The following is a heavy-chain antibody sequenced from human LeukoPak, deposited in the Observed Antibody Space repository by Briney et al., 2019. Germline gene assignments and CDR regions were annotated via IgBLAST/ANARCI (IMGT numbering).Heavy chain of an antibody. CDR2: INSDGSST. V-gene: IGHV3-74*01. D-gene: IGHD3-22*01. CDR3: ARVSQVKDLRYFDS. J-gene: IGHJ4*02. CDR1: GFTFSSYW. Sequence: GGSLRLSCAASGFTFSSYWMNWVRQAPGNGLVWVSRINSDGSSTSYADSVKGRFTISRDNAKNTLHLQMNSLRAEDTAVYYCARVSQVKDLRYFDSWGQGTLVTVSS.